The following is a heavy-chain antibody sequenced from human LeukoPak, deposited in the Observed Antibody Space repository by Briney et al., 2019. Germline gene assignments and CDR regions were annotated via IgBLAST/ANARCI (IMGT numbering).Heavy chain of an antibody. CDR3: ARTNYYDSSGYYFDY. CDR2: ISSSSSYI. CDR1: GFTFSSYS. V-gene: IGHV3-21*01. D-gene: IGHD3-22*01. J-gene: IGHJ4*02. Sequence: KPGGSLRLSCAASGFTFSSYSMNWVRQAPGKGLEWVSSISSSSSYIYYADSVKGRFTISRDNARNSLYLQMNSLRAEDTAVYYCARTNYYDSSGYYFDYWGQGTLVTVSS.